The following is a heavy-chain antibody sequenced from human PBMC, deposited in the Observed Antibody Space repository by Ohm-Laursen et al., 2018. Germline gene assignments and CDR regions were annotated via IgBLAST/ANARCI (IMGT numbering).Heavy chain of an antibody. CDR1: GFTFSSYE. Sequence: GSLRLSCAASGFTFSSYEMNWVRQAPGKGLEWVSYISSGGSTIYYADSVKGRFTISRDNSKNTLYLQMNSLRAEDTAVYYCARERGQTGRIDYWGQGTLVTVSS. J-gene: IGHJ4*02. V-gene: IGHV3-48*03. CDR2: ISSGGSTI. CDR3: ARERGQTGRIDY. D-gene: IGHD1-1*01.